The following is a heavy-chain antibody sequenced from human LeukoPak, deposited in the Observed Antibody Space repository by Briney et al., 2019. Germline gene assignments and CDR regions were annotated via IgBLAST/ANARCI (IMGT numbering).Heavy chain of an antibody. CDR3: ARNLSRRRLCYFDY. D-gene: IGHD2-21*01. Sequence: PSETLSLTCAVSGGSISSSNWWSWVRQPPGKGLEWIGEMYHSGSTNYNPSLKSRVTISLDNSKNQFSLRLSSVTAADTAVYYCARNLSRRRLCYFDYWGQGTLVTVSS. CDR2: MYHSGST. CDR1: GGSISSSNW. V-gene: IGHV4-4*02. J-gene: IGHJ4*02.